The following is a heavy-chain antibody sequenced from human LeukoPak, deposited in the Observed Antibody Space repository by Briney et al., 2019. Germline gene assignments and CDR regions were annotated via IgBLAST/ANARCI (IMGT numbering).Heavy chain of an antibody. CDR2: FDPEDGET. CDR3: ARSYYYDSSGYPYNWFDP. D-gene: IGHD3-22*01. CDR1: GYTLTELS. V-gene: IGHV1-24*01. J-gene: IGHJ5*02. Sequence: ASVKVSCKVSGYTLTELSMHWVRQAPGKGLEWMGGFDPEDGETIYAQKFQGRVTITADKSTSTAYMELSSLRSEDTAVYYCARSYYYDSSGYPYNWFDPWGQGTLVTVSS.